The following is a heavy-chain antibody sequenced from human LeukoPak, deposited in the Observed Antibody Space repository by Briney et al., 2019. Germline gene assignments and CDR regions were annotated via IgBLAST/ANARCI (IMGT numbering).Heavy chain of an antibody. J-gene: IGHJ4*02. CDR1: GFTLSSYE. V-gene: IGHV3-48*03. CDR3: ARMAGRGYYDY. CDR2: TSSSGTNI. D-gene: IGHD1-26*01. Sequence: GGSLRLSCAASGFTLSSYEMNWVRQAPGKGLEWVSYTSSSGTNIYYADSVKGRFTISRDNAKNSLYLQMNSLRAEDTAVYYCARMAGRGYYDYWGQGTLVTVSS.